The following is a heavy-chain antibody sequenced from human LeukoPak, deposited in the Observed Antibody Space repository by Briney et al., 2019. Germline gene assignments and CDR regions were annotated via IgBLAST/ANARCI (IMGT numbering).Heavy chain of an antibody. Sequence: PGGSLRLSCAASGFTFSEYYITWIRQAPGKRLEWVSSISSSGSPIFYTGSVKGRFTVSRDNAKKSLWLQMNSLRAEDTAVYYCARGNFWVDYWGQGILVTVSS. D-gene: IGHD1-7*01. CDR3: ARGNFWVDY. CDR1: GFTFSEYY. J-gene: IGHJ4*02. V-gene: IGHV3-11*04. CDR2: ISSSGSPI.